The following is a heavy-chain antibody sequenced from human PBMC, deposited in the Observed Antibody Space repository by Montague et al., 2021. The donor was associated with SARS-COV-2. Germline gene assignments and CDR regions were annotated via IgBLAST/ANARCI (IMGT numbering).Heavy chain of an antibody. Sequence: SETLSLTCTVSGGSISSTSYYWGWVRQPPGKGLEWIGSIYHSGSAYYXPSLKSRVTISIDTSKNQFSLKLSSVTAADTAVYYCARVPDSGNYWSGDYWGQGTLVTVSS. CDR1: GGSISSTSYY. J-gene: IGHJ4*02. D-gene: IGHD1-26*01. CDR2: IYHSGSA. CDR3: ARVPDSGNYWSGDY. V-gene: IGHV4-39*07.